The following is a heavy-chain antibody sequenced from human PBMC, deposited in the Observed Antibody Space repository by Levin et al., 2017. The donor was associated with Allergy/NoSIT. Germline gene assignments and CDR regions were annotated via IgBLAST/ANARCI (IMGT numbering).Heavy chain of an antibody. CDR1: GGSFSGFF. V-gene: IGHV4-34*01. CDR3: ARIPYRTFDD. D-gene: IGHD5-18*01. J-gene: IGHJ4*02. CDR2: INHRGST. Sequence: SETLSLTCAVSGGSFSGFFWSWIRQSPKKGLEWIGEINHRGSTNYNPSLQSRVTITVDTSKSQFSLNLSSVTAADAAVYYCARIPYRTFDDWGQGTLVTVSS.